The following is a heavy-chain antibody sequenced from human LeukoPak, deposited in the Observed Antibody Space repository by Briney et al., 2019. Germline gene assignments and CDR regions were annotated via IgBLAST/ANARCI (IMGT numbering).Heavy chain of an antibody. V-gene: IGHV4-30-2*01. D-gene: IGHD3-10*01. Sequence: SETLSLTCVVSGDSISRGSYSWSWIRQPPGKGLELVGYISHSGSTFYTPSLKSRVTISVDNSNSQSSLRLTAVTAADTAVYYCARELWFANAPGSWLDPWGQGTLVTVSS. CDR3: ARELWFANAPGSWLDP. CDR2: ISHSGST. CDR1: GDSISRGSYS. J-gene: IGHJ5*02.